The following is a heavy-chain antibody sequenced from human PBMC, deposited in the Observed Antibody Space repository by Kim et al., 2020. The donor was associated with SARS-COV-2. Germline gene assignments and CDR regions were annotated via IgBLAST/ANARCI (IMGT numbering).Heavy chain of an antibody. CDR3: ARVGGRDGYRLHDYYGMDV. Sequence: SVKVSCKASGGTFSSYAISWVRQAPGQGLEWMGGIIPIFGTANYAQKFQGRVTITADESTSTAYMELSSLRSEDTAVYYCARVGGRDGYRLHDYYGMDVWGQGTTVTVSS. CDR2: IIPIFGTA. V-gene: IGHV1-69*13. J-gene: IGHJ6*02. CDR1: GGTFSSYA. D-gene: IGHD5-12*01.